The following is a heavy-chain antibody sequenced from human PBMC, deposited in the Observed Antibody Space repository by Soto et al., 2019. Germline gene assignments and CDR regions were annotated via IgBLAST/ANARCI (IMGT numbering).Heavy chain of an antibody. Sequence: GASVKVSCKASGYTFTSYAMHWVRQAPGQRLEWMGWINAGNGNTSYADSVKGRFTISRDNAKNTLYLQMNSLRAEDTAVYYCARSDWFDPWGQGTLVTSPQ. V-gene: IGHV1-3*01. CDR1: GYTFTSYA. CDR3: ARSDWFDP. CDR2: INAGNGNT. J-gene: IGHJ5*02.